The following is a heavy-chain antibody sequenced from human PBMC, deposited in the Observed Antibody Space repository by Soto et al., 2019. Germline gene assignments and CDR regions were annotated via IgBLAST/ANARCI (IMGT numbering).Heavy chain of an antibody. V-gene: IGHV1-18*01. CDR3: ARDMGGYYFEPNDY. D-gene: IGHD3-22*01. CDR1: GYTFTIYG. J-gene: IGHJ4*02. Sequence: GASVKVSCKSSGYTFTIYGISCVLQSPGQGLEWMGWITANNVNTNYAQKFQGRVTMTTDTSTATAYMELRSLRSDDTAVYYCARDMGGYYFEPNDYWGQGTLVTVSS. CDR2: ITANNVNT.